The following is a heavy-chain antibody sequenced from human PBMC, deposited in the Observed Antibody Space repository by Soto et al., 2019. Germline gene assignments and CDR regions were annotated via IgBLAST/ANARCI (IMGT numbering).Heavy chain of an antibody. V-gene: IGHV1-69*04. Sequence: SVKVSCKASGGTFSSYTISWVRQAPGQGLEWMGRIIPILGIANYAQKFQGRVTITADKSTSTAYMELSSLRSEDTAVYYCEREAAAPPTVDYWAQETLFPFSS. CDR3: EREAAAPPTVDY. J-gene: IGHJ4*02. D-gene: IGHD6-13*01. CDR1: GGTFSSYT. CDR2: IIPILGIA.